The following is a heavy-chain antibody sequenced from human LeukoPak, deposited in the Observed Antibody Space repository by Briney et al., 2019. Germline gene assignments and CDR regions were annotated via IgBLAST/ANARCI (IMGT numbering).Heavy chain of an antibody. CDR2: TSYDGSKK. J-gene: IGHJ4*02. Sequence: GRSLRLSCAASGFTFSSYNMQWVHQAPGKGLEWVAGTSYDGSKKFCADSVKGRFTISRDNSQNTLFLQMNSLRPEDTAVYYCAKPRGLDYYDSSVILDYWGQGTLVTVSS. D-gene: IGHD3-22*01. V-gene: IGHV3-30*18. CDR1: GFTFSSYN. CDR3: AKPRGLDYYDSSVILDY.